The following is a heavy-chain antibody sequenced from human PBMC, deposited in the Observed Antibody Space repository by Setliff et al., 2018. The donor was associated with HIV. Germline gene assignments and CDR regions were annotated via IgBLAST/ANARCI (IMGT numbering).Heavy chain of an antibody. CDR3: AAGTPWELGY. V-gene: IGHV1-69*05. CDR1: GDTLSIHP. D-gene: IGHD1-26*01. J-gene: IGHJ4*02. CDR2: IIPAFGTA. Sequence: SVKVSCKASGDTLSIHPISWVRQAPGRGLDWMGGIIPAFGTANYAQKFQGRVTISTDESTTTVFMELSSLRSEDTAVYYCAAGTPWELGYWGQGTLVTVSS.